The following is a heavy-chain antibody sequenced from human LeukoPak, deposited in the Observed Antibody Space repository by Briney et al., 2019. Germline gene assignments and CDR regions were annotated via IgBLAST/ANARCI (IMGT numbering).Heavy chain of an antibody. J-gene: IGHJ5*02. CDR2: ISYDGSNK. Sequence: PGGSLRLSCAASGFTFSSYAMHWVRQAPGKGLEWVAVISYDGSNKYYADSVKGRFTISRDNSKNTLYLQMNSLRAEDTAVYYCARDLAVLVEQQPGFDPWGQGTLVTVSS. CDR1: GFTFSSYA. D-gene: IGHD6-13*01. CDR3: ARDLAVLVEQQPGFDP. V-gene: IGHV3-30-3*01.